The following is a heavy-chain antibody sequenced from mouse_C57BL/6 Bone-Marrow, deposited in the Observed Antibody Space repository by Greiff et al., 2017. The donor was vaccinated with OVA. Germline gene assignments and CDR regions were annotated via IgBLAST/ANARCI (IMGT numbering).Heavy chain of an antibody. J-gene: IGHJ4*01. Sequence: EVQGVESGGDLVKPGGSLTLSCAASGFTFSSYGMSWVRQTPDKRLEWVATFSSGGSYTYYPDSVKGRFTISRDNAKNTLYLQRSSLKSEDTAMYCCARRRIWSMDYWGQGTSVTVTA. CDR3: ARRRIWSMDY. V-gene: IGHV5-6*01. CDR2: FSSGGSYT. D-gene: IGHD1-1*02. CDR1: GFTFSSYG.